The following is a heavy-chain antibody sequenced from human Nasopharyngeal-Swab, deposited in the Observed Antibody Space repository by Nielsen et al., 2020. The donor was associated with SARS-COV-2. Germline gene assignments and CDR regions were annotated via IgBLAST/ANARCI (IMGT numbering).Heavy chain of an antibody. Sequence: SETLFLTCTVSGGSISSYYWSWIRQPPGKGLEWIGYIYYSGSTNYNPSLKSRVTISVDTSKNQFSLKLSSVTAADTAVYYCARLPNYDLDYWGQGTLVTVSS. CDR3: ARLPNYDLDY. V-gene: IGHV4-59*08. CDR1: GGSISSYY. CDR2: IYYSGST. D-gene: IGHD3-22*01. J-gene: IGHJ4*02.